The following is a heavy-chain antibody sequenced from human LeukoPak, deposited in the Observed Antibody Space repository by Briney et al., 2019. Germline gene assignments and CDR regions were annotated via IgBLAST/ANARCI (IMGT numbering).Heavy chain of an antibody. D-gene: IGHD3-3*01. V-gene: IGHV3-7*01. CDR1: GFTFSSYA. Sequence: PGESLRLSCAASGFTFSSYAMSWVRQAPGKGLEWVANIKQDGSEKYYVDSVKGRFTISRDNAKNSLCLQMNSLRAEDTAVYYCARDLFGIRSTLFDYWGQGTLVTVSS. CDR3: ARDLFGIRSTLFDY. J-gene: IGHJ4*02. CDR2: IKQDGSEK.